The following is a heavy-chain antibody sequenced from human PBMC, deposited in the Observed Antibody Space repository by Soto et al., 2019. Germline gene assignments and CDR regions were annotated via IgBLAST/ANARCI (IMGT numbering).Heavy chain of an antibody. CDR2: INPNSGGT. Sequence: ASVKVSCKASGYTFTGYYMHWVRQAPGQGLEWMGWINPNSGGTNYAQKFQGWVTMTRDTSISTAYMELGRLRSDDTAVYYCARDGESSSGWFGYYYYGMDVWGQGTTVTVSS. J-gene: IGHJ6*02. CDR1: GYTFTGYY. CDR3: ARDGESSSGWFGYYYYGMDV. D-gene: IGHD6-19*01. V-gene: IGHV1-2*04.